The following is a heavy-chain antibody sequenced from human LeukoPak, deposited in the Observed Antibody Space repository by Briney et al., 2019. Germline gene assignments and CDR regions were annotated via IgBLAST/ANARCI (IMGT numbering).Heavy chain of an antibody. D-gene: IGHD2-21*02. Sequence: GGSLRLSCAASGFTLSSYTMNWVRQAPGKGLEWVSSISSSSTYLDYADSLKGRFTISRDNAKNSLYLQMNSLRAEDTAVYYCARRSYCGGDCYGSDAFDIWGQGTMVTVSS. CDR1: GFTLSSYT. CDR2: ISSSSTYL. CDR3: ARRSYCGGDCYGSDAFDI. V-gene: IGHV3-21*01. J-gene: IGHJ3*02.